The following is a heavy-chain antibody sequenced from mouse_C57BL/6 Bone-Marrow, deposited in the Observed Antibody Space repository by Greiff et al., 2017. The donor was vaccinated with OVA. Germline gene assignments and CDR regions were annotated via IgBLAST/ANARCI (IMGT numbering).Heavy chain of an antibody. CDR2: IHPSGSDT. CDR1: GYTFTSYW. D-gene: IGHD1-1*01. CDR3: AIGATTVHAMDY. V-gene: IGHV1-74*01. J-gene: IGHJ4*01. Sequence: QVQLQQPGAELVKPGASVKVSCKASGYTFTSYWMHWVKQRPGQGLEWIGRIHPSGSDTNYNQKFKGKATLTVDKSSSTAYMQLSSLTSEDSAVYYCAIGATTVHAMDYWGQGTSVTVSS.